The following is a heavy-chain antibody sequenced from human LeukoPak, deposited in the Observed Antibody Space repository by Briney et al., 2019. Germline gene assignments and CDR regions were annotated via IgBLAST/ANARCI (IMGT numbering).Heavy chain of an antibody. CDR2: IFPSGGEI. J-gene: IGHJ4*02. CDR1: GFIFDDYG. Sequence: GGSLRLSCAASGFIFDDYGMIWVRQPPGKGLEWVSSIFPSGGEIHYADSVRGRFTISRDNSKSTLSLQMNSLRAEDTAIYYCATYRQVLLPFESWGQGTLVTVSS. CDR3: ATYRQVLLPFES. V-gene: IGHV3-23*01. D-gene: IGHD2-8*02.